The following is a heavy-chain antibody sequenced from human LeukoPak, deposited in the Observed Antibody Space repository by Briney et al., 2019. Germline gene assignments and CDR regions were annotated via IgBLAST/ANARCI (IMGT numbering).Heavy chain of an antibody. D-gene: IGHD1-26*01. CDR1: GGSISSYY. J-gene: IGHJ4*02. Sequence: SETLSLTCTVSGGSISSYYWSWIRQPPGKGLEWIGYIYTSGSTNYNPSLKSRVTISVDTSKNQFSLKLSFVTAADTAVYYCARLYVGATMSTFDYWGQGTLVTVSS. CDR3: ARLYVGATMSTFDY. CDR2: IYTSGST. V-gene: IGHV4-4*09.